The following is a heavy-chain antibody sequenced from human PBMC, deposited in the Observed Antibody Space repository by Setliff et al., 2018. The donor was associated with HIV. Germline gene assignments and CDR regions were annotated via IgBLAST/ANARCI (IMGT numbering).Heavy chain of an antibody. CDR3: TRNEI. CDR2: IKEDGSEI. Sequence: GGSLRLSCAASGFSFGGYWMSWVRQAPGKGLEWVANIKEDGSEIYYVDSVKGRFTISRDNAKNSLYLQMDSLRAEDTAVYYCTRNEIWGQGTLVTVSS. CDR1: GFSFGGYW. J-gene: IGHJ4*02. V-gene: IGHV3-7*01. D-gene: IGHD1-1*01.